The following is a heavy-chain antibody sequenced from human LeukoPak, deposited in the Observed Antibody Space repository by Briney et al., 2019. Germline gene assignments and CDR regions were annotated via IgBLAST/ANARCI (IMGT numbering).Heavy chain of an antibody. CDR2: ISGSGGST. D-gene: IGHD2-21*01. Sequence: GGTLRLSCAASGFTFSSYGMSWVRQAPGKGLEWVSAISGSGGSTYYADSVKGRFTIYRDNSKNTLYLQMNSLRAEDTAVYYCAKESGDYWYFDLWGRGTLVTVSS. CDR3: AKESGDYWYFDL. J-gene: IGHJ2*01. V-gene: IGHV3-23*01. CDR1: GFTFSSYG.